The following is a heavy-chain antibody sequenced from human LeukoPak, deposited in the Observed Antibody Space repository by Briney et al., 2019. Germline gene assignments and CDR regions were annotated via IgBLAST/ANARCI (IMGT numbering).Heavy chain of an antibody. CDR3: AKDNRYSSSSDY. Sequence: GRSLRLSCAASGFTFSSYAISWVRQAPGKGLEWVSAISGSGGSTYYADSVKGRFTISRDNSKNTLYLQMNSLRAEDTAVYYCAKDNRYSSSSDYWGQGALVTVSS. D-gene: IGHD6-13*01. J-gene: IGHJ4*02. CDR2: ISGSGGST. CDR1: GFTFSSYA. V-gene: IGHV3-23*01.